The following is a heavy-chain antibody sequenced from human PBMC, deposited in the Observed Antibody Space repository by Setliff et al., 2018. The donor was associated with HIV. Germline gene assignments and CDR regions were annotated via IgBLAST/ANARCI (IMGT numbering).Heavy chain of an antibody. CDR1: DDSISSNY. J-gene: IGHJ4*02. CDR2: IYTGGRT. CDR3: ARSIVPVASGYYYFEY. D-gene: IGHD3-3*01. Sequence: SETLSLTCTVSDDSISSNYWSWIRQSAGKGLEWVGRIYTGGRTNYNPSLKGRVTMSVDTSKNQFSLRLSSVAAGDTAVYYCARSIVPVASGYYYFEYWGQGTLVTVSS. V-gene: IGHV4-4*07.